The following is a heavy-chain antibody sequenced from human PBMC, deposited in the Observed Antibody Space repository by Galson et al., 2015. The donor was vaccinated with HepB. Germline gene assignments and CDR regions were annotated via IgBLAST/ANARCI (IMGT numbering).Heavy chain of an antibody. Sequence: SVKVSCKASGYTFTSYGISYVRQAPGQGLEWVGWINPYNGNTNYAQKFQGRVTMTTDTSTSTAYMELRSLRSDDTAVYYCARGPWFGELTGILVLQHWGQGTLGTVSS. V-gene: IGHV1-18*04. CDR3: ARGPWFGELTGILVLQH. J-gene: IGHJ1*01. CDR1: GYTFTSYG. D-gene: IGHD3-10*01. CDR2: INPYNGNT.